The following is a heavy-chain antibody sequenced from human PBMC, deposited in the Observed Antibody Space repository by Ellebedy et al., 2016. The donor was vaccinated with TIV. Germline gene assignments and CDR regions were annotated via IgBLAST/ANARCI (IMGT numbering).Heavy chain of an antibody. CDR2: IYPGDSET. Sequence: ASVKVSCKGFGYNFNNYWIGWVRQMPGKGLEWMGVIYPGDSETRYSPSFQGQVTISADKSISTAYLQWNSLKASDSAIYYCARRSDLDIWGQGTMVTVSS. CDR3: ARRSDLDI. CDR1: GYNFNNYW. V-gene: IGHV5-51*01. J-gene: IGHJ3*02.